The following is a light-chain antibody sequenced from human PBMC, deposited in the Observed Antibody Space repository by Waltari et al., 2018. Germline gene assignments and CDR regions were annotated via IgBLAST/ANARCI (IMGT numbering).Light chain of an antibody. CDR2: KAS. CDR1: QSISIW. CDR3: QQYDSSPFT. Sequence: DIQMTQSPSTLSASVGDRVTITCRASQSISIWMGWYQQKPGKAPKSLIHKASSLESGVPSRFSGSGSGTEFTLTISSLQPDDFATYYCQQYDSSPFTFGQGTKLEIK. J-gene: IGKJ2*01. V-gene: IGKV1-5*03.